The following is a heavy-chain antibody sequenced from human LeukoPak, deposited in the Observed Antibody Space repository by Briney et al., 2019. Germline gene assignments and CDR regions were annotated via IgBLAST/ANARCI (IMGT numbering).Heavy chain of an antibody. V-gene: IGHV4-59*01. CDR1: GGSMSSNY. CDR3: ASHYGENYYFDY. Sequence: SETLSLTCTVSGGSMSSNYWSWIRQPPGKGLEWIGYIYYSGSTNYNPSLKSRVTISVDTSKNHFSLKLSSVTAADTAVYYCASHYGENYYFDYWGQGTLVTVSS. D-gene: IGHD4-17*01. CDR2: IYYSGST. J-gene: IGHJ4*02.